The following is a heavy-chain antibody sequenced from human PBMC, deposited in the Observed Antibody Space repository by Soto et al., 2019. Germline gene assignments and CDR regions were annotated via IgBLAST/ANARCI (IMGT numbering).Heavy chain of an antibody. CDR3: AKALVTRERPKTNYYYGMDV. D-gene: IGHD2-21*02. V-gene: IGHV3-23*01. Sequence: AGGSLRLSCAASGFTFSSYAMSWVRQAPGKGLEWVSAISGSGGSTYYADSVKGRFTISRDNSKNTLYLQMNSLRAEDTAVYYCAKALVTRERPKTNYYYGMDVWGQGTTVTVSS. J-gene: IGHJ6*02. CDR1: GFTFSSYA. CDR2: ISGSGGST.